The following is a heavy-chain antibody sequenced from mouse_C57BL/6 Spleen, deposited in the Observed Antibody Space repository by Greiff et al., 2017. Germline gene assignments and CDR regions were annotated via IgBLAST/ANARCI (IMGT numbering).Heavy chain of an antibody. V-gene: IGHV1-9*01. CDR2: ILPGSGST. J-gene: IGHJ3*01. CDR1: GYTFTGYW. CDR3: ARRYYDYDVGFAY. Sequence: QVQLQQSGAELMKPGASVKLSCKATGYTFTGYWIEWVKQRPGHGLEWIGEILPGSGSTTYNEKFKGKATFTADTSSNTAYMQLSSLTTEDSAIYYCARRYYDYDVGFAYWGQGTLVTVSA. D-gene: IGHD2-4*01.